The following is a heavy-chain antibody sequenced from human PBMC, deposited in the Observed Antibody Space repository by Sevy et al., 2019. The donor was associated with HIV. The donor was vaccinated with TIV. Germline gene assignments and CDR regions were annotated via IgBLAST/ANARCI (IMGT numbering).Heavy chain of an antibody. CDR3: VKGGVTWELLDY. J-gene: IGHJ4*02. CDR1: GFTFSSYG. V-gene: IGHV3-30*02. D-gene: IGHD1-26*01. Sequence: GGSLRLSCAASGFTFSSYGMHWVRQAPGKGLEWVAVIWYDGSNKYYADSVKGRFTISRDNSKNILYLQMNSLRTDDTAVYYCVKGGVTWELLDYWGQGTLVTVSS. CDR2: IWYDGSNK.